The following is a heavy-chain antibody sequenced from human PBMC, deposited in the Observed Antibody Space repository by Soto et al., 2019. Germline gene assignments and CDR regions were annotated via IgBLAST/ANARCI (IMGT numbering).Heavy chain of an antibody. CDR3: AIYGGNSVDFDY. Sequence: QVQLQESGPGLVKPSQTLSLTCTVPGGSISSGDYYWSWIRQPPGKGLEWIGYIYYRGRNYYSPSLKSRVTISVDTSKNQFSLKLSSVTAEDTAVYYCAIYGGNSVDFDYWGQGTLVTVSS. J-gene: IGHJ4*02. CDR2: IYYRGRN. V-gene: IGHV4-30-4*01. CDR1: GGSISSGDYY. D-gene: IGHD4-17*01.